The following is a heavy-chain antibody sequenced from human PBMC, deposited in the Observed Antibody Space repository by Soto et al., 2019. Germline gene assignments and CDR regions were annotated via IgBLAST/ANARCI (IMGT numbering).Heavy chain of an antibody. CDR1: GGSISQYY. D-gene: IGHD3-10*01. Sequence: VQLQESGPGLVKPSETLSLSCGVSGGSISQYYWCWIRQPAAKGLEWAGRIYSGGSPNYNPSLESRVTTSVDTSKNQFSLKLSSVTAADTGLYYCARGPGGFGDFSLDYWGQGTLVTVSS. CDR2: IYSGGSP. V-gene: IGHV4-4*07. CDR3: ARGPGGFGDFSLDY. J-gene: IGHJ4*02.